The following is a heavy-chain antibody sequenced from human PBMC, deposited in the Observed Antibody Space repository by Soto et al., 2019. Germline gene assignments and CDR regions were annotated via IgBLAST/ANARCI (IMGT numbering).Heavy chain of an antibody. CDR1: GFTFSSYA. CDR3: AKDRGGPTITMVRGVANWFDP. Sequence: PGGSLRLSCAASGFTFSSYAMSWVRQAPGKGLEWVSAISGSGGSTYYADSVKGRFTISRDNSKNTLYLQMNSLRAEDTAVYYCAKDRGGPTITMVRGVANWFDPWGQGTLVTVSS. J-gene: IGHJ5*02. V-gene: IGHV3-23*01. D-gene: IGHD3-10*01. CDR2: ISGSGGST.